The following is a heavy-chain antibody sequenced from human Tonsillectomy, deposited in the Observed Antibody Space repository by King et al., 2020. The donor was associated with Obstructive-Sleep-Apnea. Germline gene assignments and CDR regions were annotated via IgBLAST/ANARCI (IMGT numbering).Heavy chain of an antibody. CDR2: IKQDGSEK. CDR3: ARVQYDSSGFYLSYGMDV. Sequence: VQLVESGGGLVQPGGSLRLSCAGSGFTFSSYWMSWVRQAPGKGLEWVANIKQDGSEKYYVDSVKGRFTISRDNAKNSLYLQMNSLRAEDTAVYYCARVQYDSSGFYLSYGMDVWGQGTTVTVSS. J-gene: IGHJ6*02. CDR1: GFTFSSYW. D-gene: IGHD3-22*01. V-gene: IGHV3-7*01.